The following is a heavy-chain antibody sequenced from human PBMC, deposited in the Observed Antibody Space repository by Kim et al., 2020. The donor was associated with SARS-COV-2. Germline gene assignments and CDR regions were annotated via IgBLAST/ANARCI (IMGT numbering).Heavy chain of an antibody. CDR2: ISYDGSNK. V-gene: IGHV3-30*18. CDR1: GFTFSSYG. J-gene: IGHJ4*02. D-gene: IGHD4-17*01. CDR3: AKLSLNYGGNLPDY. Sequence: GGSLRLSCAASGFTFSSYGMHWVRQAPGKGLEWVAVISYDGSNKYYADSVKGRFTISRDNSKNTLYLQMNSLRAEDTAVYYCAKLSLNYGGNLPDYWGQGTLVTVSS.